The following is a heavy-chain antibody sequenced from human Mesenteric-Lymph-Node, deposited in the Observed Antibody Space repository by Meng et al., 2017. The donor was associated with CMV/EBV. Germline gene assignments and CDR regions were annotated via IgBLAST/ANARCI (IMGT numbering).Heavy chain of an antibody. CDR2: IYYSGST. CDR1: GGSISSGDYY. CDR3: ARTGLDMRVPAAKGNYYYYGMDV. J-gene: IGHJ6*02. V-gene: IGHV4-30-4*08. D-gene: IGHD2-2*01. Sequence: SETLSLTCTVSGGSISSGDYYWSWIRQPPGKGLEWIGYIYYSGSTYYNPSLKSRVTISVDTSKNQFSLKLSSVTAADTAVYYCARTGLDMRVPAAKGNYYYYGMDVWGQGTTVTVSS.